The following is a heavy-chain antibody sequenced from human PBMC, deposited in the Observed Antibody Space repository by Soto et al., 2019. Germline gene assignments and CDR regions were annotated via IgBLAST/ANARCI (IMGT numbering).Heavy chain of an antibody. CDR1: GDSISSSDYY. V-gene: IGHV4-39*01. Sequence: PSETLSLTCTVSGDSISSSDYYWGWIRQPPGKGLEWIGNIYYSGSASYHPSLKSRVTISVDTSKNQFSLKLSSVTAADTAVYYCARHGITMVRGVIITAGWFDPWGQGALVTVSS. CDR2: IYYSGSA. CDR3: ARHGITMVRGVIITAGWFDP. J-gene: IGHJ5*02. D-gene: IGHD3-10*01.